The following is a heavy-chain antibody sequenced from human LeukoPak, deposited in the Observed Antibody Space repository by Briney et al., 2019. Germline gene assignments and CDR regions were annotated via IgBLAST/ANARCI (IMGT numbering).Heavy chain of an antibody. J-gene: IGHJ4*02. D-gene: IGHD5-18*01. V-gene: IGHV1-18*01. CDR1: GYTFVSYG. CDR3: ARQVDTTMALPDY. CDR2: ISTYNYST. Sequence: ASVKVSCKTSGYTFVSYGVSWVRQAPRQRLEWMGWISTYNYSTYFVQKFRGRITLTKDTSTSTVYMELRNLRSDDSAIYYCARQVDTTMALPDYWGQGTLVTVSS.